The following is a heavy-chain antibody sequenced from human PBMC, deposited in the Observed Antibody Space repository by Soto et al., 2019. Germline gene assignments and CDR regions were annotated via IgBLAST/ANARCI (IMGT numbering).Heavy chain of an antibody. Sequence: GESLKISCKGSGYSFTSYWIFWVRQMPGKGLEWMGRIDPSDSYTNYSPSFQGHVTISADRSITTAYLQWSSLKASDTAMYYCARHHCITTSCYNDYWGQGTLVTVSS. J-gene: IGHJ4*02. D-gene: IGHD2-2*02. CDR2: IDPSDSYT. V-gene: IGHV5-10-1*01. CDR3: ARHHCITTSCYNDY. CDR1: GYSFTSYW.